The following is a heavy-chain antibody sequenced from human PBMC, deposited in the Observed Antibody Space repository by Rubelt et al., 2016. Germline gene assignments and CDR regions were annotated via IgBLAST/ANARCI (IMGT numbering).Heavy chain of an antibody. D-gene: IGHD2-2*01. V-gene: IGHV1-46*01. Sequence: GLEWMGIINPSGGSTSYAQKFQGRVTMTRDTSTSTVYMELSSLRSEDTAVYYCASRDCSSTSCYPYYGMDVWGQGTTVTVSS. CDR3: ASRDCSSTSCYPYYGMDV. J-gene: IGHJ6*02. CDR2: INPSGGST.